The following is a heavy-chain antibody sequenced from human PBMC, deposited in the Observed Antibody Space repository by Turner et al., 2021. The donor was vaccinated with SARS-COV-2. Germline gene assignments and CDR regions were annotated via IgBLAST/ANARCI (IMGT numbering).Heavy chain of an antibody. CDR2: IHYSGST. Sequence: QVQLQESGPGLVKPSETLSLPCTVTGGSISSYYWSWIRQPPGKGLEWIGYIHYSGSTNYNPSLKSRVTISVDTSKKQFSLKLSSVTAADTAVYYCARHGFSGWDGGGMDVWGQGTTVTVSS. J-gene: IGHJ6*02. D-gene: IGHD6-19*01. CDR1: GGSISSYY. CDR3: ARHGFSGWDGGGMDV. V-gene: IGHV4-59*08.